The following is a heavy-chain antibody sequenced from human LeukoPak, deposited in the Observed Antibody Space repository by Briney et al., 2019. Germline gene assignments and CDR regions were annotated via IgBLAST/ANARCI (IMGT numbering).Heavy chain of an antibody. CDR2: MNTNSGNT. J-gene: IGHJ4*02. CDR1: GYTFTSYD. CDR3: ARGRVFGWGSSWKRPLLTY. V-gene: IGHV1-8*01. D-gene: IGHD6-13*01. Sequence: ASVKVSCKASGYTFTSYDINWVRQATGQGLEWMGWMNTNSGNTGYAQKFQGRVTMTRNTSISTAYMELSSLRSEDTAVYYCARGRVFGWGSSWKRPLLTYWGQGTLVTVSS.